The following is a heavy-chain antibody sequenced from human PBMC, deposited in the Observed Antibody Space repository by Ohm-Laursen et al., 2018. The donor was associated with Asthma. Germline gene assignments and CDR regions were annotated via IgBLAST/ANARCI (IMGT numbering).Heavy chain of an antibody. V-gene: IGHV3-30*18. Sequence: SLRLSCSASGFTFSSYGMHWVRQAPGKGLEWVAVISYDGSNKYYADSVKGRFTISRDNSKNTLYLQMNSLRAEDTAVYYCAKPIKGYWGQGTLVTVSS. J-gene: IGHJ4*02. CDR2: ISYDGSNK. CDR1: GFTFSSYG. CDR3: AKPIKGY.